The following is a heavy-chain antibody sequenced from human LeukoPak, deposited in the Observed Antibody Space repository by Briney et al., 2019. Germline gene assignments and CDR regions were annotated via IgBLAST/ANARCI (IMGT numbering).Heavy chain of an antibody. CDR1: GFTFSNYW. CDR3: ARGWGGFDS. V-gene: IGHV4-34*01. D-gene: IGHD3-16*01. Sequence: GPLRLSCAASGFTFSNYWMRWIRQSPGKGLEWIGHINHNGKTNYNPSLKSRVTISVDTSKNQFSLTLTSVTAADTAVYFCARGWGGFDSWGQGTLVTVSS. J-gene: IGHJ5*01. CDR2: INHNGKT.